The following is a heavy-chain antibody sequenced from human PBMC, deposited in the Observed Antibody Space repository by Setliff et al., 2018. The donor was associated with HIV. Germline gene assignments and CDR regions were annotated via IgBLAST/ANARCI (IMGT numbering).Heavy chain of an antibody. CDR3: SRSGIGYGGDSNTFDI. CDR1: GYSISSSNW. Sequence: SETLSLTCTVSGYSISSSNWWSWVRQPPGKGLEWIGEIYHSGSTYDSPSVRSRVAIFVDTSKNQFSLRLNSVTATDAAMYYCSRSGIGYGGDSNTFDIWGQGTLVTVSS. D-gene: IGHD2-21*02. V-gene: IGHV4-4*02. J-gene: IGHJ3*02. CDR2: IYHSGST.